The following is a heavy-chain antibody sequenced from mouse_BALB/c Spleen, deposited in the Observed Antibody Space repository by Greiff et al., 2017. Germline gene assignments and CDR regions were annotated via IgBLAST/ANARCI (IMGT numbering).Heavy chain of an antibody. CDR2: ISYDGSN. CDR1: GYSITSGYY. J-gene: IGHJ2*01. V-gene: IGHV3-6*02. D-gene: IGHD2-4*01. CDR3: ARVYDYGGDYFDY. Sequence: EVKLQESGPGLVKPSQSLSLTCSVTGYSITSGYYWNWIRQFPGNKLEWMGYISYDGSNNYNPSLKNRISITRDTSKNQFFLKLNSVTTEDTATYYCARVYDYGGDYFDYWGQGTTLTVSS.